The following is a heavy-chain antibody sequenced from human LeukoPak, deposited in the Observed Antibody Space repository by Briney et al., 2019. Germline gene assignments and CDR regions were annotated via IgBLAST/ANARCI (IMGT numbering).Heavy chain of an antibody. CDR2: IYYSGST. CDR3: ARTTTMVRGVIIDFDY. V-gene: IGHV4-59*01. CDR1: GGSISSYY. Sequence: PSETLSLTCTASGGSISSYYWSWIRQPPGKGLEWIGYIYYSGSTNYNPSLKSRVTISIDTSKNQFSLKLSSVTAADTAVYYCARTTTMVRGVIIDFDYWGQGTLVTVSS. D-gene: IGHD3-10*01. J-gene: IGHJ4*02.